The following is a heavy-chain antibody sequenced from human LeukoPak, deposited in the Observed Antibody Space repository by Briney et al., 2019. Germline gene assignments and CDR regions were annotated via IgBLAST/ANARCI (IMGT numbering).Heavy chain of an antibody. CDR2: INPSGTT. Sequence: SETLSLTCAVYGGSSSAYWWSWIRQPPGKGLEWIGEINPSGTTNYNPSLKGRVTISLDTSKNHFSLNLSSVTAADTAVYYCARQNSVLRYFDGSDYYGMDVWGQGTTVTVSS. V-gene: IGHV4-34*01. CDR1: GGSSSAYW. CDR3: ARQNSVLRYFDGSDYYGMDV. D-gene: IGHD3-9*01. J-gene: IGHJ6*02.